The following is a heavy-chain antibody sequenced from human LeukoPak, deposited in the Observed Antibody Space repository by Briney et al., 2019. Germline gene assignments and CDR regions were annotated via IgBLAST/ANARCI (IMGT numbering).Heavy chain of an antibody. V-gene: IGHV1-2*02. J-gene: IGHJ3*02. CDR3: ARVGVGSMVRGVIIPVTGAFDI. D-gene: IGHD3-10*01. Sequence: ASVKVSCKASGYTFTGKYIHWVRQAPGQGLEWMGWINPNSGGTNYAQKFQGRVTMTRDTSISTAYMELSRLRSDDTAVYYCARVGVGSMVRGVIIPVTGAFDIWGQGTMVTVSS. CDR2: INPNSGGT. CDR1: GYTFTGKY.